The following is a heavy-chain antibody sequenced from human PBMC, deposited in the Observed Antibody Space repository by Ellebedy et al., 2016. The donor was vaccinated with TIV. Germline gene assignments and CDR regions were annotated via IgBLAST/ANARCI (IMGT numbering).Heavy chain of an antibody. Sequence: SETLSLTCTVSGGSISSYYWSWIRQPPGKGLEWIGYIYNSGSTNYNPSLKSRVTISVDTSKNQISLMLSSLTAADTAVYYCAREASSDYYFDTSGYKRGDTRPNNAFDIWGQGTMVTVSS. CDR2: IYNSGST. J-gene: IGHJ3*02. CDR3: AREASSDYYFDTSGYKRGDTRPNNAFDI. D-gene: IGHD3-22*01. V-gene: IGHV4-59*01. CDR1: GGSISSYY.